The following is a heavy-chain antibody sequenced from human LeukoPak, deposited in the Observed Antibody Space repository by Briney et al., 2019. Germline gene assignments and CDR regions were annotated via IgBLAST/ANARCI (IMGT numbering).Heavy chain of an antibody. Sequence: TGGSLRLSCAVSGFTFSSYWMHWARQAPGEGLVWVSRINGDGSSTNYADSVKGRFTISRDNAKNTLYLQMNSLRAEDTAVYYCARGGSYYGDFYYWGQGTLVTVSS. J-gene: IGHJ4*02. CDR2: INGDGSST. CDR3: ARGGSYYGDFYY. D-gene: IGHD4-17*01. V-gene: IGHV3-74*01. CDR1: GFTFSSYW.